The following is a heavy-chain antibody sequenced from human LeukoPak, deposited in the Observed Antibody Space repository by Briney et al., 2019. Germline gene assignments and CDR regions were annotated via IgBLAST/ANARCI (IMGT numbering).Heavy chain of an antibody. V-gene: IGHV3-9*01. CDR2: ISWNSGSI. J-gene: IGHJ4*02. D-gene: IGHD3-22*01. CDR1: GFTFDDYA. CDR3: AKVSVSNYYDSSGYLDY. Sequence: GGSLRLSCAASGFTFDDYAMHWVRQAPGKGLKWVSGISWNSGSIGYADSVKGRFTISRDNAKNSLYLQMSSLRAEDTALYYCAKVSVSNYYDSSGYLDYWGQGTLVTVSS.